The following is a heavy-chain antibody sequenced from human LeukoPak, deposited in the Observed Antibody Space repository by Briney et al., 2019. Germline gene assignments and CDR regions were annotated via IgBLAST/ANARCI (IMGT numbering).Heavy chain of an antibody. D-gene: IGHD2-2*03. CDR3: ARGTGYCSSTSCPRAYFDY. J-gene: IGHJ4*02. CDR2: IWYDGSNK. Sequence: GGSLRLSCAASGFTFSSYGMHWVRQAPGKGLEWMAVIWYDGSNKYYADSVKGRFTISRDNSKNTLYLQMNSLRAEDTAVYYCARGTGYCSSTSCPRAYFDYWGQGTLVTVSS. V-gene: IGHV3-33*01. CDR1: GFTFSSYG.